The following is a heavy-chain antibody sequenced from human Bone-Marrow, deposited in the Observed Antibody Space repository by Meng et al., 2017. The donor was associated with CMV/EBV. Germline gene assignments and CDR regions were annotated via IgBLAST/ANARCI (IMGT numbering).Heavy chain of an antibody. CDR1: GYSFTNYW. V-gene: IGHV5-51*01. Sequence: GESLKISCKGSGYSFTNYWIGWVRQMPGKGLEWMGVIYPGDSDTRYSPSFQGQVTISADKSISTAYLQWSSLKASDTAIYYCARLVVAATRFFEYWGQRTLVAASS. J-gene: IGHJ4*02. CDR2: IYPGDSDT. D-gene: IGHD2-15*01. CDR3: ARLVVAATRFFEY.